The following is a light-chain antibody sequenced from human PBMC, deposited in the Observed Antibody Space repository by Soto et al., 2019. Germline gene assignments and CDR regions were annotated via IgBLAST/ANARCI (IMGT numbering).Light chain of an antibody. CDR2: AAS. Sequence: DIQLIQSASSMSASVGDRVSITCRASQDIGNWLAWYQQEAGKAPKLLIYAASTLQTGVPSRFSGSGSGTEFTLTISSLRPEDFATYFCQQANSLPFTFGRGTRLEI. CDR1: QDIGNW. CDR3: QQANSLPFT. V-gene: IGKV1-12*02. J-gene: IGKJ2*01.